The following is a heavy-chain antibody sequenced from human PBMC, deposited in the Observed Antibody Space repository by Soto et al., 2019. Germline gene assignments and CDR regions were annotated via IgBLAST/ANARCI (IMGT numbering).Heavy chain of an antibody. V-gene: IGHV1-18*01. D-gene: IGHD3-10*01. CDR2: ISAYNGNT. Sequence: ASVKVSCKASGYTFTSYGISWVRQAPGQGLEWMGWISAYNGNTNYAQKLQGRVTMTTDTSTSTAYMELRRLRSDDTAVYYCAIYYRNFGEVFDYYYNYYMDVGVNGTTVTATS. CDR1: GYTFTSYG. CDR3: AIYYRNFGEVFDYYYNYYMDV. J-gene: IGHJ6*03.